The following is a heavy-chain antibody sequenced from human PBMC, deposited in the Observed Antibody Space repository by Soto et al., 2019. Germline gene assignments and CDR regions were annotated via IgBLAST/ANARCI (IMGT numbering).Heavy chain of an antibody. V-gene: IGHV4-59*01. CDR3: ARYRREAVAGYTLDN. D-gene: IGHD6-13*01. CDR1: GGSIISNY. CDR2: VYNSGST. Sequence: SSETLSLTCTVSGGSIISNYWTWIRQPPGKGLEWIGYVYNSGSTNYNPSPKSRVTISEDTSKSQFSLKVNSMTAADTAVYYCARYRREAVAGYTLDNWGQGILVTVSS. J-gene: IGHJ4*02.